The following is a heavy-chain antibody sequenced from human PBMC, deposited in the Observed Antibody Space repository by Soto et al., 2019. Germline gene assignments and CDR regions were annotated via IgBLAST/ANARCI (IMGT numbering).Heavy chain of an antibody. CDR2: ISSSSSYI. J-gene: IGHJ6*02. CDR3: ARGTVTTDPYYYYGMDV. V-gene: IGHV3-21*01. Sequence: GGSLRLSCAASGFTFSSYSMNWVRQAPGKGPEWVSSISSSSSYIYYADSVKGRFTISRDNAKNSLYLQMNSLRAEDTAVYYCARGTVTTDPYYYYGMDVWGQGTTVTVSS. CDR1: GFTFSSYS. D-gene: IGHD4-17*01.